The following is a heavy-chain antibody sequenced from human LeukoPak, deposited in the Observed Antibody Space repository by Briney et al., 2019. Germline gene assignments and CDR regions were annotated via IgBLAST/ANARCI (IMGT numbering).Heavy chain of an antibody. CDR1: GYTLTELS. D-gene: IGHD2-15*01. Sequence: ASVKVSCKVSGYTLTELSMHWVRQAPGKGLEWMGGFDPEDGETIYAQKFQGRVTMTEDTSTDTAYMELSSLRSEDTAVYYCAREFYCSGGSCYSRGYSYGFDYWGQGTLVTVSS. V-gene: IGHV1-24*01. CDR2: FDPEDGET. J-gene: IGHJ4*02. CDR3: AREFYCSGGSCYSRGYSYGFDY.